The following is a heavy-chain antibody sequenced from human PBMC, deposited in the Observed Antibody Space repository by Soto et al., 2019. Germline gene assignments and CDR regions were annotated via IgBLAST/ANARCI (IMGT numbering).Heavy chain of an antibody. CDR3: ARDFRVPAATKKDY. J-gene: IGHJ4*02. Sequence: EASVKVSCKASGYTFTSYGISWVRQAPGQGLEWMGWISAYNGNTNYAQKLQGRVTMTTDTSTSTAYMELRSLRSDDTAVYYCARDFRVPAATKKDYWGQGTLVTVS. CDR2: ISAYNGNT. CDR1: GYTFTSYG. V-gene: IGHV1-18*01. D-gene: IGHD2-2*01.